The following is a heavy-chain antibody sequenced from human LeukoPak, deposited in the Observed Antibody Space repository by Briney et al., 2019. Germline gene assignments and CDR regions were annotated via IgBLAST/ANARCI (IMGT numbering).Heavy chain of an antibody. J-gene: IGHJ4*02. CDR3: ASADYDILTGYYYYVGGIDY. CDR2: ISSSGSTI. D-gene: IGHD3-9*01. CDR1: GFTFSDYY. Sequence: AGGSLRLSCAASGFTFSDYYMSWIRQAPGKGLEWVSYISSSGSTIYYADSVKGRFTISRDNAKNSLYLQMNSLRAEDTAVYYCASADYDILTGYYYYVGGIDYWGQGTLVTVPS. V-gene: IGHV3-11*04.